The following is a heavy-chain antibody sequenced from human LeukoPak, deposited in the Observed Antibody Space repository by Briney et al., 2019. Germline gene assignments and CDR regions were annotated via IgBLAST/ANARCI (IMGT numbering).Heavy chain of an antibody. V-gene: IGHV4-39*01. CDR3: ARRSSYCTIDY. CDR1: GGSIRSSSYY. J-gene: IGHJ4*02. CDR2: IYYSGST. Sequence: SEILSLTCTVSGGSIRSSSYYWGWIRQPPGKGLEWIGSIYYSGSTYYNPPLKSRVTISVDASKNQFSLKLSSVTAADTAVYYCARRSSYCTIDYWGQGTLVTASS. D-gene: IGHD2-8*02.